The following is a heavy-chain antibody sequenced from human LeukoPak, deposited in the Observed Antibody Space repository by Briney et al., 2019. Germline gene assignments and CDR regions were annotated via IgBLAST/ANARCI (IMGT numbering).Heavy chain of an antibody. CDR1: GFTFSSYA. Sequence: PGGSLRLSCAASGFTFSSYAMHWVRQAPGKGLEWVAVISYDGSNKYYADSVKGRFTISRDNSKNTLYLQMNSLRAEDTAVYYCARDLKKGHGDSYWFDPWGQGTLVTVSS. D-gene: IGHD4-17*01. CDR3: ARDLKKGHGDSYWFDP. CDR2: ISYDGSNK. J-gene: IGHJ5*02. V-gene: IGHV3-30-3*01.